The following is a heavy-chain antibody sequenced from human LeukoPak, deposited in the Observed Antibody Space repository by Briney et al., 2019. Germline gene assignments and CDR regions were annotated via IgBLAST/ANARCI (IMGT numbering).Heavy chain of an antibody. CDR1: GFTFSSYA. CDR2: ISYDGSNK. CDR3: ARDPSLYYYDSSGYHPPKY. Sequence: GRSLRLSCAASGFTFSSYAMHWVRQAPGKGLEWVAVISYDGSNKYYADSVKGRFTISRDNSKSTLYLQMNSLRAEDTAVYYCARDPSLYYYDSSGYHPPKYWGQGTLVTVSS. J-gene: IGHJ4*02. V-gene: IGHV3-30-3*01. D-gene: IGHD3-22*01.